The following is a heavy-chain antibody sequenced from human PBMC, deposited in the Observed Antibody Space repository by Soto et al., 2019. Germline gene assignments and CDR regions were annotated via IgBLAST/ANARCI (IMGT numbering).Heavy chain of an antibody. V-gene: IGHV3-7*01. CDR3: ARVLSDYDYIWGSSDKTYFDY. CDR1: GFTFSSYW. J-gene: IGHJ4*02. CDR2: IKQDGSEK. D-gene: IGHD3-16*01. Sequence: GGSLRLSCAASGFTFSSYWMSWVRQAPGKGLEWVANIKQDGSEKYYVDSVKGRFTISRDNTKKSLYLQMNSLRTEDMAVYYSARVLSDYDYIWGSSDKTYFDYWGQGTLVTVSS.